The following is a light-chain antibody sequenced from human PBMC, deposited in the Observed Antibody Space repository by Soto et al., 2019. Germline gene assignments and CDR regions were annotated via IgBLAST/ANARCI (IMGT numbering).Light chain of an antibody. J-gene: IGKJ2*01. CDR3: QQYNSFSRT. CDR1: QSISTW. Sequence: DIQMTQSPSTLSASVGDRVAITCRASQSISTWLAWYQQKSGKAPKLLIYKASTLESGVPSRFSGSGSGTEFTLTISSLQPDDIATYYCQQYNSFSRTFGQGTKLEIK. V-gene: IGKV1-5*03. CDR2: KAS.